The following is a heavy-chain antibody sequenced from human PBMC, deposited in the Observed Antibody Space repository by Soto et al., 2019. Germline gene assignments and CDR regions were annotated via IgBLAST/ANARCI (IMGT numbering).Heavy chain of an antibody. CDR3: ARSYCSSTSCRQLDV. V-gene: IGHV1-18*01. Sequence: ASVKVSCKASGYTFTSYGISWVRQAPGQGLEWMGWISAYNGNTNYAQKLQGRVTMTTDTSTNTAYMELSSLRSEDTAVYYCARSYCSSTSCRQLDVWGKGTTVTVSS. CDR2: ISAYNGNT. J-gene: IGHJ6*04. D-gene: IGHD2-2*01. CDR1: GYTFTSYG.